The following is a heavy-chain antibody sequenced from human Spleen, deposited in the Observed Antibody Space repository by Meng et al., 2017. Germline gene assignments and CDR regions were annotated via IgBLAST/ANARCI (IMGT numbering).Heavy chain of an antibody. CDR1: GYSFVDYG. Sequence: ASVKVSCKASGYSFVDYGIGWVRQAPGQGLEWIGWISGHHENVDSAQTFQGRLTMTTDTSTTTSFMELRSLRSDDTAVYYCARVADYSDSSANYYIHGRIFDNWGQGTLVSVSS. V-gene: IGHV1-18*01. CDR3: ARVADYSDSSANYYIHGRIFDN. J-gene: IGHJ4*02. CDR2: ISGHHENV. D-gene: IGHD3-22*01.